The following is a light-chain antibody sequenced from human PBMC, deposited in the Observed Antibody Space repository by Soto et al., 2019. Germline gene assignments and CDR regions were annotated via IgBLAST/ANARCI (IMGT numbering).Light chain of an antibody. CDR2: LGS. Sequence: EIVMTQSPLSLPVTPGEPASISCRSSQSLLHSNGYNYLDWYLQKPGQSPQLLIYLGSNRASGVPDRFSDSGSGTDFTLKIRTVEAEDLGVYYCMQARQRPRTFGQGTKVEIK. CDR3: MQARQRPRT. V-gene: IGKV2-28*01. J-gene: IGKJ1*01. CDR1: QSLLHSNGYNY.